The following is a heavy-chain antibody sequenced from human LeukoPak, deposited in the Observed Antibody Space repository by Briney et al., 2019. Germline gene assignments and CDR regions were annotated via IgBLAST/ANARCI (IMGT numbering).Heavy chain of an antibody. D-gene: IGHD2-2*01. CDR3: ALIVVVPAAMDYYYYGMDV. V-gene: IGHV1-69*13. CDR1: GGTFSSYA. J-gene: IGHJ6*02. CDR2: IIPIFGTA. Sequence: SVKVSCKASGGTFSSYAISWVRQAPGQGLEWMGGIIPIFGTANYAQKFQGRVTITADESTSTAYMELSSLRSEDTAVYYCALIVVVPAAMDYYYYGMDVWGQGTTVTVSS.